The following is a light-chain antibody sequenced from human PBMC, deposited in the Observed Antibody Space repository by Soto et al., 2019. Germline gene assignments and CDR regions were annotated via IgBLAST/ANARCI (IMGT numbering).Light chain of an antibody. CDR3: SSYAGSNNFVV. CDR2: EVT. V-gene: IGLV2-8*01. CDR1: NSYVGGYTS. Sequence: QPVLTQPPSASGSPGQSVTISCTGTNSYVGGYTSVSWYQRHPGKGPKLMIYEVTKRPSGVPDRFSGSKFGNTASLTVSGLQAEDEADYYCSSYAGSNNFVVFGGGTKLTVL. J-gene: IGLJ2*01.